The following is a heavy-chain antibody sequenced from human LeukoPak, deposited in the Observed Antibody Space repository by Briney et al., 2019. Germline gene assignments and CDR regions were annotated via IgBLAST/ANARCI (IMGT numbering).Heavy chain of an antibody. CDR3: ARDRGLAAAGIDY. Sequence: SSQTPSLTCTVSGGSISSGGYYWSWIRQHPGKGLEWIGYIYYSGSTYYNPSLKSRVTISVDTSKNQFSLKLSSVTAADTAVYYCARDRGLAAAGIDYWGQGTLVTVSS. CDR2: IYYSGST. J-gene: IGHJ4*02. V-gene: IGHV4-31*03. D-gene: IGHD6-13*01. CDR1: GGSISSGGYY.